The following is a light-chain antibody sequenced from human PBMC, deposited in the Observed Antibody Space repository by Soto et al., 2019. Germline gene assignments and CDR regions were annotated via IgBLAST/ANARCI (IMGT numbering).Light chain of an antibody. V-gene: IGKV3-15*01. CDR2: KAS. Sequence: EVVMTQSPATLPVSPGERTSLSCRASQSVGSNLGCYQRKPGQAPRLRMLKASTRASGIPARFGGSGSGTEFTLTISSLQSEDVVVDYCQQYATWPLTFGGGTKVEIK. J-gene: IGKJ4*01. CDR3: QQYATWPLT. CDR1: QSVGSN.